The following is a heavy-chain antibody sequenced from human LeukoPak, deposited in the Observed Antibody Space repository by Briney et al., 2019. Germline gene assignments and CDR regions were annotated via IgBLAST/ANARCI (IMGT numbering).Heavy chain of an antibody. CDR1: GFTVSSYS. V-gene: IGHV3-48*01. Sequence: PGGSLRLSCAASGFTVSSYSMNWVRQAPGKGLEWVSYISSSSSTIYYADSVKGRFTISRDNAKNSLYLQMNSLRAEDTAVYYCASDYYDSSGNLDYWGQGTLVTVSS. CDR3: ASDYYDSSGNLDY. J-gene: IGHJ4*02. D-gene: IGHD3-22*01. CDR2: ISSSSSTI.